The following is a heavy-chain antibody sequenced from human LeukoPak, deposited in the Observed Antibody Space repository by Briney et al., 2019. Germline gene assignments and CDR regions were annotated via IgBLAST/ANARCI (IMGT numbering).Heavy chain of an antibody. Sequence: ASVKVSRKASGYTFASYYMHWVRQAPGQGLEWMGIINPSGGSTPNAQKFQDRVTMTRDTSTRTVYMELSSLRSEDTAVYYSARDLPTSAYSSSWYEGYWGQGTLVTVAT. CDR3: ARDLPTSAYSSSWYEGY. J-gene: IGHJ4*02. V-gene: IGHV1-46*01. CDR1: GYTFASYY. CDR2: INPSGGST. D-gene: IGHD6-13*01.